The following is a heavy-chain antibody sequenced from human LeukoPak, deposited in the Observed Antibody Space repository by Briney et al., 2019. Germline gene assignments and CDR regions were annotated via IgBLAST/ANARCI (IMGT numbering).Heavy chain of an antibody. D-gene: IGHD4-11*01. CDR3: ATQISYHSNYGYFDY. J-gene: IGHJ4*02. Sequence: GGSLRLSCAASGFTFSSYSMNWVRQAPGKGLEWVSSISSSSSYIYYADSVKGRFTISRDNAKNSLYLQMNSLRAEDTAVYYCATQISYHSNYGYFDYWGQGTLVTVSS. V-gene: IGHV3-21*01. CDR1: GFTFSSYS. CDR2: ISSSSSYI.